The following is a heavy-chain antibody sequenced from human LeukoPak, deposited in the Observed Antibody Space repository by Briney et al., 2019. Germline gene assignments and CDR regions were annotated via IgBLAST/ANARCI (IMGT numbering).Heavy chain of an antibody. D-gene: IGHD2-21*02. J-gene: IGHJ5*02. CDR3: ARTTRMIVVATADGWFDP. CDR2: IYHSGST. Sequence: SETLSLTCAVCGDSLRSSNCWRRVRQPPGKGLEWIGEIYHSGSTNYNPSLKSRVTISVDKSKNQFSLKLSSVPAADTAVYYCARTTRMIVVATADGWFDPWGQGTLVTVSS. V-gene: IGHV4-4*02. CDR1: GDSLRSSNC.